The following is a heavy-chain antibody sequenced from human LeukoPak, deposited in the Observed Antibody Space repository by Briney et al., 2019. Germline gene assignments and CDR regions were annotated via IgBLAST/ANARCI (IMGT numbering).Heavy chain of an antibody. Sequence: GGSLRLSCTASGFTFSIYTIQWVRQAPGKGLEWVANMRRDGNEIYYLDSVRGRFTISRDNAKNSLYLQMNSLRAEDTAIYYCAREGPRGNSQFDYWGQGTLVTVSS. D-gene: IGHD2/OR15-2a*01. CDR3: AREGPRGNSQFDY. J-gene: IGHJ4*02. V-gene: IGHV3-7*01. CDR2: MRRDGNEI. CDR1: GFTFSIYT.